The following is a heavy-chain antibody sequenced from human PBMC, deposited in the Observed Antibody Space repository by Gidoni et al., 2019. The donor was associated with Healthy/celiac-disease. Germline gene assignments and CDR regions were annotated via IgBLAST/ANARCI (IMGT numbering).Heavy chain of an antibody. CDR3: ARGGSITIFGVVIKNTKKRYYFDY. CDR2: INHSGST. V-gene: IGHV4-34*01. J-gene: IGHJ4*02. CDR1: GGSFSGYY. Sequence: QVQLQQWGAGLLKPSETLSLTCAVYGGSFSGYYWSWIRQPPGKGLEWIGEINHSGSTNYNPSLKSRVTISVDTSKNQFSLKLSSVTAADTAVYYCARGGSITIFGVVIKNTKKRYYFDYWGQGTLVTVSS. D-gene: IGHD3-3*01.